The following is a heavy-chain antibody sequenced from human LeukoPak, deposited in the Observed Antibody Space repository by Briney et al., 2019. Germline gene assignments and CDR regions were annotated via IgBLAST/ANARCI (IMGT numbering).Heavy chain of an antibody. D-gene: IGHD3-22*01. CDR3: ARDPDYYDSSGYYDFDY. CDR2: ISSSGSTI. J-gene: IGHJ4*02. Sequence: PGGSLRLSYAASGFTFSDYCMSWIRQAPGKGLEWVSYISSSGSTIYYADSVKGRFTISRDNAKNSLYLQMNSLRAEDTAVYYCARDPDYYDSSGYYDFDYWGQGTLVTVSS. V-gene: IGHV3-11*04. CDR1: GFTFSDYC.